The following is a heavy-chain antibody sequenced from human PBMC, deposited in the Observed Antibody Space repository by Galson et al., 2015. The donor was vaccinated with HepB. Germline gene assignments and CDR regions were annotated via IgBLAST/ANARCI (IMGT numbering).Heavy chain of an antibody. CDR3: ARAYMTTVMSGAGNDAFDT. Sequence: SLRLSCAASGFTFSSYGMHWVRQAPGKGLEWVAVIWYDGSNKYYADSVKGRFTISRDNSKNTLYLQMNSLRAEDTAVYYCARAYMTTVMSGAGNDAFDTWGQGTMVTVSS. CDR1: GFTFSSYG. D-gene: IGHD4-17*01. V-gene: IGHV3-33*01. CDR2: IWYDGSNK. J-gene: IGHJ3*02.